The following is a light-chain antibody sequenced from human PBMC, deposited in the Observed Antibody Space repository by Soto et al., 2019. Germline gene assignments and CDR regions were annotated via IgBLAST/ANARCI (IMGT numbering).Light chain of an antibody. CDR2: EDH. Sequence: NFMLTQPHSVSESPGKTVTISCTRSSGSIASNYVQWYQQRPGSAPTTVIYEDHQRPSGVPDRFSGSIDSSFNSASLTISGLKTEDEADYYCQSYDTTMWVFGGGTKVTVL. V-gene: IGLV6-57*04. J-gene: IGLJ3*02. CDR3: QSYDTTMWV. CDR1: SGSIASNY.